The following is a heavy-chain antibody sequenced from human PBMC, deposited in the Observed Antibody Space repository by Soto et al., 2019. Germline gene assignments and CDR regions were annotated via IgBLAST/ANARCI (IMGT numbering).Heavy chain of an antibody. V-gene: IGHV3-23*01. D-gene: IGHD6-6*01. CDR2: ISGSGGST. Sequence: GGSLRLSCAASGFTFSGYAMSWVRQAPGKGLEWVSAISGSGGSTYYADSVKGRFTISRDNSKNTLYLQMNSLRAEDTAVYYCAKDPSRVSSSSNNWFDPWGQGTLVTVSS. J-gene: IGHJ5*02. CDR3: AKDPSRVSSSSNNWFDP. CDR1: GFTFSGYA.